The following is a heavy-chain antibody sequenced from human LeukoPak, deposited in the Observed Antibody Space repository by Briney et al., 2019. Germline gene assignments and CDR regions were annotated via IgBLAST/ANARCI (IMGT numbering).Heavy chain of an antibody. CDR1: GFTFSSYW. V-gene: IGHV3-74*01. Sequence: PGGSLRLSCAASGFTFSSYWVHCVRQAPGKGLVWVSRINTDGRTTNYADSVKGRFTISRDNAKNTLYLQMDSLRAEDTAMYYCARGVSYSNDYWGQGTLVTVSS. CDR2: INTDGRTT. CDR3: ARGVSYSNDY. D-gene: IGHD5-18*01. J-gene: IGHJ4*02.